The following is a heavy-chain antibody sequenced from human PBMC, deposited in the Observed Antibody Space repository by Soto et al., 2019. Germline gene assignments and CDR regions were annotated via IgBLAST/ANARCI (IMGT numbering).Heavy chain of an antibody. CDR1: GGSISSGGYS. D-gene: IGHD3-22*01. CDR2: IYHSGST. CDR3: PSTDYYNSSGYSY. V-gene: IGHV4-30-2*01. Sequence: QLQLQESGSGLVKPSQTLYLTCAVSGGSISSGGYSWSWIRQPPGKGLEWIGYIYHSGSTYYNPSLKNRVTISEDRSKNQFSLKLSSVTAADTAVYYCPSTDYYNSSGYSYWGPGNVVTVSS. J-gene: IGHJ4*02.